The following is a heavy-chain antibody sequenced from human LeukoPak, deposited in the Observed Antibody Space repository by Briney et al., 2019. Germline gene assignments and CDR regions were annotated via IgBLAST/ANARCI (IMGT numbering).Heavy chain of an antibody. CDR2: INPNSGGT. V-gene: IGHV1-2*02. Sequence: ASVKVSCKASGYTFTGYYMHWVRQAPGQGLEWMGWINPNSGGTNYAQKFQGRVTMTRDTSISTAYMELSRLRSDDTAVYYCARDPPFYYYDSSGFAFDIWGQGTMVTVSS. D-gene: IGHD3-22*01. J-gene: IGHJ3*02. CDR1: GYTFTGYY. CDR3: ARDPPFYYYDSSGFAFDI.